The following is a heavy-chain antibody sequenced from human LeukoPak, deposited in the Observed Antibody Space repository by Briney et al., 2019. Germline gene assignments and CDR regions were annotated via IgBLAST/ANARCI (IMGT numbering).Heavy chain of an antibody. Sequence: SETLSLTCTVSGGSISSGNYYWSWIRQPAGKGLEWIGRIYTSGTTNYNPSLKSRVTISVDTSKNQSSLKLSSVTAADTAVYYCARVLELIYNWFDPWGQGTLVTVSS. CDR1: GGSISSGNYY. CDR2: IYTSGTT. D-gene: IGHD1-7*01. V-gene: IGHV4-61*02. CDR3: ARVLELIYNWFDP. J-gene: IGHJ5*02.